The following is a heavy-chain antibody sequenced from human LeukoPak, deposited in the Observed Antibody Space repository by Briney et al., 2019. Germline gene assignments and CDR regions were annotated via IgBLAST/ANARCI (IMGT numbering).Heavy chain of an antibody. V-gene: IGHV3-23*01. J-gene: IGHJ4*02. Sequence: GGSLRLSCAASGFTFSSYAMSWVRQAPGKGLEWVSAINGSGGSTYYADSVKGRFTISIDNSKNTLYLQMNSLRAEDTAVYYCAKRSNYVSYYFDYWGQGTLVTVSS. CDR1: GFTFSSYA. D-gene: IGHD4-11*01. CDR3: AKRSNYVSYYFDY. CDR2: INGSGGST.